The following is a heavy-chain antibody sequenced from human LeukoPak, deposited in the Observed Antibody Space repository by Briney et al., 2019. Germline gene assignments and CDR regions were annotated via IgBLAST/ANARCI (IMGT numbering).Heavy chain of an antibody. CDR1: GASMNTHY. CDR2: MLDTVTT. J-gene: IGHJ5*02. V-gene: IGHV4-59*08. D-gene: IGHD3-10*01. CDR3: ARHRLVRGVISRWFDP. Sequence: SETPSLTCAASGASMNTHYWSWIRQPPGKGLEWIGYMLDTVTTKDNPSLKSRFTLSADTSKNQFSLRLSSVTAADTAVYYCARHRLVRGVISRWFDPWGQGTLVTVSS.